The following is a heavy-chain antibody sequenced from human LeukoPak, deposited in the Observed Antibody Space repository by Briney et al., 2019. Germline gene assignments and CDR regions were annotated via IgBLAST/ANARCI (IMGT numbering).Heavy chain of an antibody. CDR1: GYTFTSYG. CDR3: ARDLTPAYGLVYYFDY. J-gene: IGHJ4*02. V-gene: IGHV1-18*01. Sequence: ASVKVSCKASGYTFTSYGISWVRQAPGQGLEWMGWISAYNGNTNYAQKLQGRVTITTDESTSTAYMELSSLRSEDTAVYYCARDLTPAYGLVYYFDYWGQGTLVTVSS. CDR2: ISAYNGNT. D-gene: IGHD3-10*01.